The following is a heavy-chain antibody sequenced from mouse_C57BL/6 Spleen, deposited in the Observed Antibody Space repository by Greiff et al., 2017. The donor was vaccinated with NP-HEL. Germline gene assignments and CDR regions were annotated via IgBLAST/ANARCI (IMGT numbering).Heavy chain of an antibody. CDR2: FHPYNDDT. CDR3: ARKGYDGDYWYFDV. V-gene: IGHV1-47*01. CDR1: GYTFTTYP. Sequence: QVQLKQSGAELVKPGASVKMSCKASGYTFTTYPIEWMKQNHGKSLEWIGNFHPYNDDTKYNEKFKGKATLTVEKSSSTVYLELSRLTSDDSAVYYCARKGYDGDYWYFDVWGTGTTVTVSS. J-gene: IGHJ1*03. D-gene: IGHD2-3*01.